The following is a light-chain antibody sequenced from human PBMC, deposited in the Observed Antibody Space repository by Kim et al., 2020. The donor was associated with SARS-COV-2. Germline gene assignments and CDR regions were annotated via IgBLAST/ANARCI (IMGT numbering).Light chain of an antibody. CDR3: QQRSPWLVT. CDR2: DAS. V-gene: IGKV3-11*01. Sequence: LTQSPATLSLSPGQSATLSCRASQSVSSYLAWYQQKPGQAPRLLIYDASSRATGIPARFSGSGSGTDFTLTISSLEPEDFAVYYCQQRSPWLVTFGPGTRLEI. CDR1: QSVSSY. J-gene: IGKJ5*01.